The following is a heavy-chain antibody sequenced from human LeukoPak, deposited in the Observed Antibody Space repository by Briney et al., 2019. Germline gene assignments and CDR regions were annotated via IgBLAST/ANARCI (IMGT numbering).Heavy chain of an antibody. J-gene: IGHJ5*02. D-gene: IGHD3-10*01. CDR2: INPSGGST. CDR3: ARDRERYYYGSGSAWFDP. Sequence: GASVKVSCKASGYTFTSYYMHWVRQAPGQGLEWMGIINPSGGSTSYAQKFQGRVTMTRDMSTSTVYMELRSLRSDDTAVYYCARDRERYYYGSGSAWFDPWGQGTLVTVSS. CDR1: GYTFTSYY. V-gene: IGHV1-46*01.